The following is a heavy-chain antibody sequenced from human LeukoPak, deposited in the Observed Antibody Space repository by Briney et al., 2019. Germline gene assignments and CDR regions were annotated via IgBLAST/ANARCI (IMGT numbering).Heavy chain of an antibody. CDR2: IYTSGST. D-gene: IGHD3-22*01. Sequence: SETLSVTCTVSGGSISSYYWSWIRPPPGKGLEWVGYIYTSGSTNYNPSLKSRVTISVDTSKHQFSLKLSSVTAADPAVYYCARHLAYYDSSGYSSYNWFDPWGQGTLVTVSS. V-gene: IGHV4-4*09. CDR3: ARHLAYYDSSGYSSYNWFDP. CDR1: GGSISSYY. J-gene: IGHJ5*02.